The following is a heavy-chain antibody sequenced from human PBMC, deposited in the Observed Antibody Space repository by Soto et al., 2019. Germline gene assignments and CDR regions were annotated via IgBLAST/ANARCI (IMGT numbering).Heavy chain of an antibody. J-gene: IGHJ5*02. V-gene: IGHV4-4*07. CDR2: VYSSGST. D-gene: IGHD3-9*01. CDR1: WVSIINNC. CDR3: ARVPRYAGYCFDT. Sequence: SETLSLTCAVSWVSIINNCWTWIRQPSGEGLEWLGRVYSSGSTTYNPSLKSRLTMSVDTSRNQFSLRLSSVTAADTAVYFCARVPRYAGYCFDTWGQGNIVTVSS.